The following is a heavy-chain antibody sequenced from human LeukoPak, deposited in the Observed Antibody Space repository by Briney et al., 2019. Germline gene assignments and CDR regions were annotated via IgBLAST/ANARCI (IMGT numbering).Heavy chain of an antibody. CDR3: ARGRAAWAFDI. J-gene: IGHJ3*02. CDR2: IYYSGST. V-gene: IGHV4-59*01. Sequence: PSETLSLTCTVSGGSISSFYWSWIRQPPGKGLEWIGNIYYSGSTNYNPSLKSRVTVSVDTSKNQFSLKLSSVTAADTAVYYCARGRAAWAFDIWGQGKMVSVSS. CDR1: GGSISSFY.